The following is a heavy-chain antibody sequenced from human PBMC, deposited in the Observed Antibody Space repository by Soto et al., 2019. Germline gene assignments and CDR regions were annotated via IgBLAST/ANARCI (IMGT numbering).Heavy chain of an antibody. D-gene: IGHD6-13*01. CDR2: ISSSGSTI. CDR3: ARGGDSSSWYEDPEYVQH. Sequence: QVQLVESGGGLVKPGGSLRLSCAATGFTFSDYYMSWIRQAPGKGLEWVSYISSSGSTIYYADSVKGRFTISRDNAKNSLYLQMTSLRAEDTAVYYCARGGDSSSWYEDPEYVQHWGQGTLVTVSS. CDR1: GFTFSDYY. V-gene: IGHV3-11*01. J-gene: IGHJ1*01.